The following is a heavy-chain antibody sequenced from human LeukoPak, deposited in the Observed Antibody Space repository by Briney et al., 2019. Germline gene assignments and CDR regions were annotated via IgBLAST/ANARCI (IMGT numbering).Heavy chain of an antibody. Sequence: SETLSLTCAVYGGSFSGYYWSWIRRPPGKGLEWIGEINHSGSTNYTPSLKSRVTISVDTSKNQFSLKLSSVTAADTAEYYCASYAKDIVVLPAASIYWYFDLWGRGTLVTVSS. V-gene: IGHV4-34*01. J-gene: IGHJ2*01. D-gene: IGHD2-2*01. CDR2: INHSGST. CDR1: GGSFSGYY. CDR3: ASYAKDIVVLPAASIYWYFDL.